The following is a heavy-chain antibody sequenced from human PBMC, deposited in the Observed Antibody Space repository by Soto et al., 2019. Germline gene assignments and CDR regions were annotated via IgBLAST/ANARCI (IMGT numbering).Heavy chain of an antibody. CDR2: INAGNGNT. J-gene: IGHJ4*02. Sequence: ASVKVSCKASGYTFTSYAMHWVRQAPGQRLEWMGWINAGNGNTKYSQKFQGRVTITRDTSASTAYMKLSSLRSEDTAVYYCARGPSYGDFDYWGQGTLVTVSS. V-gene: IGHV1-3*01. CDR3: ARGPSYGDFDY. CDR1: GYTFTSYA. D-gene: IGHD4-17*01.